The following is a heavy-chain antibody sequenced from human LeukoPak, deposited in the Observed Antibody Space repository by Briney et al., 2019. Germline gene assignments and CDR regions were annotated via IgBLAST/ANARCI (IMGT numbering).Heavy chain of an antibody. CDR3: SRHIGSSAGDHFDY. J-gene: IGHJ4*02. CDR2: VSSSGTT. D-gene: IGHD6-13*01. CDR1: GGSISSSNYY. Sequence: PSQTLSLTCTVSGGSISSSNYYWGWIRQPPGKGLDWIGSVSSSGTTYYNPSLKSRVTISVDTSKNQFSLKLSSVTAADTAVYYCSRHIGSSAGDHFDYWGQGTLVTVSS. V-gene: IGHV4-39*01.